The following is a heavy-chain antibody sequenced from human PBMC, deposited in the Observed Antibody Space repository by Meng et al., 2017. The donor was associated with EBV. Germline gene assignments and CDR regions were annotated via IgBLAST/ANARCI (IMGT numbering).Heavy chain of an antibody. Sequence: WVVGGASISGSSGWRWVRQPTGQVLEWIGEIYHSGSNNYTPSLKSRVTISVDKSKNQFSLKLSSVTAADTAVYYCARDRGGYYDSSGYYADWGQGTMVTVSS. CDR1: GASISGSSG. V-gene: IGHV4-4*02. J-gene: IGHJ4*02. D-gene: IGHD3-22*01. CDR3: ARDRGGYYDSSGYYAD. CDR2: IYHSGSN.